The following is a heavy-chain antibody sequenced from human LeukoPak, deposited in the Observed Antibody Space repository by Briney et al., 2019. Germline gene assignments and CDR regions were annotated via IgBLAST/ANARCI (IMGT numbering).Heavy chain of an antibody. Sequence: SETLSLTCAVSGGSISSNWWSWVRQPPGKGLEWIGEIDHSGSTNYNPSLKSRVTISVDTSKNQFSLKLSSVTAADTAVYYCARDRNVVVPAAILPSRYYYYMDVWGKGTTVTVSS. V-gene: IGHV4-4*02. CDR2: IDHSGST. D-gene: IGHD2-2*02. CDR1: GGSISSNW. CDR3: ARDRNVVVPAAILPSRYYYYMDV. J-gene: IGHJ6*03.